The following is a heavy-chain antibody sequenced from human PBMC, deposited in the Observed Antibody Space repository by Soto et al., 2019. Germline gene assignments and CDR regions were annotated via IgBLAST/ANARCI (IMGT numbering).Heavy chain of an antibody. D-gene: IGHD5-18*01. J-gene: IGHJ4*02. V-gene: IGHV4-30-4*01. CDR3: ARQYSYGFWMDY. Sequence: PSETLSLTCTVSGGSISSGDYYWSWIRQPPGKGLEWIGYIYYSGSTYYNPSLKSRVTISVDTSKNQFSLKLSSVTAADTAVYYCARQYSYGFWMDYWGQGTLVTVSS. CDR2: IYYSGST. CDR1: GGSISSGDYY.